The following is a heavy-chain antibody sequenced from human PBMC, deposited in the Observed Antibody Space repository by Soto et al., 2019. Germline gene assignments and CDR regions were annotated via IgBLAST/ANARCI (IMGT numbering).Heavy chain of an antibody. D-gene: IGHD3-3*01. V-gene: IGHV3-33*01. CDR3: ASLHILRRFTIFGVAPYMDV. Sequence: QVQLVESGGGVVQPGRSLRLSCAASGFTFSSYGMHWVRQAPGKGLEWVAVIWYDGSNKYYADSVKGRFTISRDNSKNTLYLQMNSLRAEDTAVYYCASLHILRRFTIFGVAPYMDVWGKGTTVTVSS. CDR2: IWYDGSNK. CDR1: GFTFSSYG. J-gene: IGHJ6*03.